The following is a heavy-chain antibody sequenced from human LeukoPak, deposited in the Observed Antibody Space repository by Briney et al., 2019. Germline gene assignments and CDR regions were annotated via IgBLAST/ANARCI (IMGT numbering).Heavy chain of an antibody. CDR1: GFTFSSNS. CDR3: ARGKSDYSSSPSNFDY. D-gene: IGHD6-6*01. J-gene: IGHJ4*02. CDR2: ISSSSSYI. Sequence: GGSLRLSCAASGFTFSSNSMSWVRQAPGKGLEWVSSISSSSSYIYYADSVKGRFTISRDNAKNSLYLQVNSLRAEDTAVYCCARGKSDYSSSPSNFDYWGQGTLVTVSS. V-gene: IGHV3-21*01.